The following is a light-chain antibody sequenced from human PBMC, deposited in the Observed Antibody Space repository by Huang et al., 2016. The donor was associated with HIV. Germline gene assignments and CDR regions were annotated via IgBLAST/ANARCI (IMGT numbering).Light chain of an antibody. J-gene: IGKJ4*01. Sequence: EIVLTQSPGTLSLSPGERATLSCRASQSVSSIYIAWYQQKPGQAPRRLIYDASSRATGISDRFSGSGSATDFTLTITRLEPEDFAVYYCQYYGDTPLTLGGGTKLEIK. CDR2: DAS. CDR3: QYYGDTPLT. CDR1: QSVSSIY. V-gene: IGKV3-20*01.